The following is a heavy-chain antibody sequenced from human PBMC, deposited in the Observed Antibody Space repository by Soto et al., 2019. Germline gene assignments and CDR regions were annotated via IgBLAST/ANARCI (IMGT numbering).Heavy chain of an antibody. J-gene: IGHJ6*03. CDR3: ARGRGIWGSYRPYYYYMDV. CDR1: GGSISSYY. CDR2: IYYSGST. V-gene: IGHV4-59*08. D-gene: IGHD3-16*02. Sequence: SETLSLTCTVSGGSISSYYWSWIRQPPGKGLEWIGYIYYSGSTNYNPSLKSRVTISVDTSKNQFSLKLSSVTAADTAVYYCARGRGIWGSYRPYYYYMDVWGKGTTVTVSS.